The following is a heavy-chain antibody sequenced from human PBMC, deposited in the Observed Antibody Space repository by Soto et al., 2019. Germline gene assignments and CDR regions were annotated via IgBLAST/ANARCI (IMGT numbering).Heavy chain of an antibody. CDR3: ARDYLDYDFWSGQYYYGMDV. CDR1: GFTFSSYA. Sequence: GGSLRLSCAASGFTFSSYAMHWVRQAPGKGLEWVAVISYDGSNKYYADSVKGRFTISRDNSKNTLYLQMNSLRAEDTAVYYCARDYLDYDFWSGQYYYGMDVWGQGTTVTVSS. J-gene: IGHJ6*02. CDR2: ISYDGSNK. V-gene: IGHV3-30-3*01. D-gene: IGHD3-3*01.